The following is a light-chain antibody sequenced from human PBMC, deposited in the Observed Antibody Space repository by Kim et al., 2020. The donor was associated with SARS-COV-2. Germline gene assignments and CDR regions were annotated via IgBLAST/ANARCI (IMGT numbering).Light chain of an antibody. CDR1: SSNIEAGYD. V-gene: IGLV1-40*01. Sequence: QSVLTQPPSVSGAPGQRVTISCTGSSSNIEAGYDVHWYQHLPGTAPKLLIYGNHNRASGVPDRISGSKSGTSASLAITGLQAEDEANYYCQSYDSSLSVVFGGGTQLTVL. J-gene: IGLJ2*01. CDR3: QSYDSSLSVV. CDR2: GNH.